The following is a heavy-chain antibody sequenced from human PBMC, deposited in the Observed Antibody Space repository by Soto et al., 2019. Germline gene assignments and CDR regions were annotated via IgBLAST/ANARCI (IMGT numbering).Heavy chain of an antibody. Sequence: QVQLVESGGGVVQPGRSLRLSCSASGFAFSSYGMHWVRQAPGKGLEWVAVMSYDGSYEYYADSVKGRFTISRDNSKNKLFLKRNSLRPEDTAVYYCAKKRPTGLAEAVDCWGQGPLVTVSS. V-gene: IGHV3-30*18. J-gene: IGHJ4*02. CDR3: AKKRPTGLAEAVDC. CDR2: MSYDGSYE. D-gene: IGHD6-13*01. CDR1: GFAFSSYG.